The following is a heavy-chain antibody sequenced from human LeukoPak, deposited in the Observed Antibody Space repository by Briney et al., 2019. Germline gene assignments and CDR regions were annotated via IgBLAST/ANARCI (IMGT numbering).Heavy chain of an antibody. CDR3: ARITNYGAFDY. J-gene: IGHJ4*02. V-gene: IGHV3-7*01. CDR1: GFTFSGFW. D-gene: IGHD4-17*01. Sequence: GGSLRLSCAVSGFTFSGFWMSWSRQAPGKGLEWVASINSDGSEGYYADVVKGRFTISRDNAKNSLYLQINSLRAEDTAVYYCARITNYGAFDYWGQGTLVTVSS. CDR2: INSDGSEG.